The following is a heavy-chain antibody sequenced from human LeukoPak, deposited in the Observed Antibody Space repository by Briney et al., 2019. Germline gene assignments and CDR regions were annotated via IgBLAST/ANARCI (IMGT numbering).Heavy chain of an antibody. Sequence: GGSLRLSCVASGFRFDDYGMSWVRQAPGKGLEWVSGINWNGGSAGYADSVKGRFTISRDNAKNSLYLRMDSLRAEDTALYYCARGGSTGWYSFDYWGQGTLVTVSS. D-gene: IGHD6-13*01. V-gene: IGHV3-20*04. CDR2: INWNGGSA. CDR1: GFRFDDYG. J-gene: IGHJ4*02. CDR3: ARGGSTGWYSFDY.